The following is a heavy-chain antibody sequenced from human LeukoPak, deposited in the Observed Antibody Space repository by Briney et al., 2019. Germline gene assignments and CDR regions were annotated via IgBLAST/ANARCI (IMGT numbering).Heavy chain of an antibody. V-gene: IGHV3-30*02. CDR2: VSYNGSNK. CDR3: AKDMFQTRAVACPVPLY. Sequence: GGSLRLSCAASGFTFSSYGMHWVRQAPGKGLEWVSFVSYNGSNKYYADSVKGRFTISIDNSKNTLYLQMNSLGAEETAVCYLAKDMFQTRAVACPVPLYWGQGTLLSLSA. J-gene: IGHJ4*02. D-gene: IGHD6-19*01. CDR1: GFTFSSYG.